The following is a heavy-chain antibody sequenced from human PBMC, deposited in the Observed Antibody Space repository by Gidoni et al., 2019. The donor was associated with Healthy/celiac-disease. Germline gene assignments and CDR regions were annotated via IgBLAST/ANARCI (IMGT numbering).Heavy chain of an antibody. Sequence: EVQLLESGGGLVQPGGSLRLSCAASGFPFSRYAMSWVRQAPGKGLGWVSAISGSGGSTYYADSVKGQFTISRDNSKNTLYLQMNSLRAEDTAVYYCAKSSGYCSGGSCRDAFDIWGQGTMVTVSS. CDR2: ISGSGGST. J-gene: IGHJ3*02. CDR3: AKSSGYCSGGSCRDAFDI. D-gene: IGHD2-15*01. CDR1: GFPFSRYA. V-gene: IGHV3-23*01.